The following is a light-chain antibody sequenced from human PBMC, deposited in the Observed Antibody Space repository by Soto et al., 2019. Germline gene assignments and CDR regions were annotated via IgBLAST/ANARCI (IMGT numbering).Light chain of an antibody. J-gene: IGLJ1*01. CDR2: EVS. Sequence: QSALTQPASVSGSPGQSITISCTGTSSDVGGYNYVSWYQQHPGKAPKLIIYEVSNRPSGVSNRFSGSKSGDTASLTISGLHAEDEADYYCSSYRSSSTLYVFGTGTKVTVL. V-gene: IGLV2-14*01. CDR3: SSYRSSSTLYV. CDR1: SSDVGGYNY.